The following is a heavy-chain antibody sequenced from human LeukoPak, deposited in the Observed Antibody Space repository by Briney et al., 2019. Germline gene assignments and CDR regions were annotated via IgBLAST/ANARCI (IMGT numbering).Heavy chain of an antibody. CDR1: GFTFSSYA. V-gene: IGHV3-23*01. CDR3: AGGTGFIIKD. Sequence: PGGSLRLSCAASGFTFSSYAMSWVRQAPGKGLEWVSTISASGGSTYYATSVKGRLTISRDNAKNSLYLQMNNLRVEDTAMYYCAGGTGFIIKDWGQGTLVTVSS. D-gene: IGHD3-9*01. J-gene: IGHJ4*02. CDR2: ISASGGST.